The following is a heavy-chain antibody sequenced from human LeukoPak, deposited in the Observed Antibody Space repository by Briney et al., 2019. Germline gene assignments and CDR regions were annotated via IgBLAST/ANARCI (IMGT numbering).Heavy chain of an antibody. CDR2: ISSSSSYI. CDR1: GFTFSSYS. CDR3: ARVEFSFIAAAVNWFDP. D-gene: IGHD6-13*01. V-gene: IGHV3-21*04. Sequence: GGSLRLSCAASGFTFSSYSMNWVRQAPGKGLEWVSSISSSSSYIYYADSVKGRFTISRDNSKNTLYLQMNSLRAEDTAVYYCARVEFSFIAAAVNWFDPWGQGTLVTVSS. J-gene: IGHJ5*02.